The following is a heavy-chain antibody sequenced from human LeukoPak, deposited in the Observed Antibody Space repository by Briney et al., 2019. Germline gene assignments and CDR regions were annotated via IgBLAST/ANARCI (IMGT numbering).Heavy chain of an antibody. V-gene: IGHV3-53*01. CDR2: LYSDGNT. J-gene: IGHJ4*02. D-gene: IGHD1-14*01. CDR3: ARGVEPLAANTLAY. CDR1: GFTVITND. Sequence: GGSLRLSCAASGFTVITNDMTWVRQAPGKGLQWVSALYSDGNTKYADSVQGRFTISRDNSKNTLYLEMNSLSPDDTAVYYCARGVEPLAANTLAYWGQGTLVTVSS.